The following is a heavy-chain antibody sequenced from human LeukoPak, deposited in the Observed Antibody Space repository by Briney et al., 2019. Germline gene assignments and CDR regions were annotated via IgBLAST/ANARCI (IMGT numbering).Heavy chain of an antibody. CDR2: IKQDGSEK. Sequence: GGSLRLSCAASGFIFSTYWMSWVRQAPGKGLEWVANIKQDGSEKYYVDSVKGRFTISRDNAKNSLYLQMNSLRAEDTAVYYCARDRFEDYGDTELGYWGQGTLVTVSS. D-gene: IGHD4-17*01. CDR3: ARDRFEDYGDTELGY. J-gene: IGHJ4*02. V-gene: IGHV3-7*01. CDR1: GFIFSTYW.